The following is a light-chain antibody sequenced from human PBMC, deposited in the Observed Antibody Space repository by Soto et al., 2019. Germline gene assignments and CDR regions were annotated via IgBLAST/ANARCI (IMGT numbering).Light chain of an antibody. Sequence: EIVMTQSPATLSVSPGERAALSCRSSQSVSGNLAWYQQTPGQAPRLLIYGASTRATGIPARFSGSGFGTEFTLTISSLQSADFAVYYCQQYNYRPPAFGQGTRLEIK. V-gene: IGKV3-15*01. CDR3: QQYNYRPPA. CDR2: GAS. CDR1: QSVSGN. J-gene: IGKJ5*01.